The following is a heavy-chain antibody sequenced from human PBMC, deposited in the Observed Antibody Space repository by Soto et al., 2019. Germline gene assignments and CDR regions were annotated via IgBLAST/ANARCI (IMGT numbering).Heavy chain of an antibody. Sequence: SVKVSCKASGFTFTSSAVQWVRQARGQRLEWIGWIVVGSGNTNYAQKFQERVTITRDMSTSTAYMELSSLRSEDTAVYYCAAGGNTYSGYRQPDYWGQGTLVTVS. D-gene: IGHD5-12*01. CDR2: IVVGSGNT. CDR1: GFTFTSSA. J-gene: IGHJ4*02. CDR3: AAGGNTYSGYRQPDY. V-gene: IGHV1-58*01.